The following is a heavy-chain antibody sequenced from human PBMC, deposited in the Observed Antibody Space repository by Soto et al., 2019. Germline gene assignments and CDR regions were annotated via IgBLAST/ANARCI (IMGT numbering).Heavy chain of an antibody. D-gene: IGHD2-15*01. J-gene: IGHJ6*02. CDR3: AYLPCSGGSCYWFYSSGMDV. Sequence: QITLKESGPTLVKPTQTLTLTCTFSGVSLSTSGVGVAWIRQPPGKALEWIALIYWDDDKRYRPSLESRLTITKDTSKNQVVLTMTNMDSVDTATYYCAYLPCSGGSCYWFYSSGMDVWGQGTTVTVSS. CDR2: IYWDDDK. CDR1: GVSLSTSGVG. V-gene: IGHV2-5*02.